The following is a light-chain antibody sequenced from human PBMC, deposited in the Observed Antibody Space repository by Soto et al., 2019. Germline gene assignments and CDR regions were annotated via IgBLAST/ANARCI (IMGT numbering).Light chain of an antibody. V-gene: IGLV2-8*01. J-gene: IGLJ3*02. CDR1: SSDIGGYDH. CDR2: EVT. Sequence: QSALTQPPSASGSPGQSVTISCTGTSSDIGGYDHVSWYRQDPGKAPKVMIYEVTKRPSGVPDRFSGSKAGNTASLTVFGLQAEDEATYYCGSFAGPVWVFGGGTKLTVL. CDR3: GSFAGPVWV.